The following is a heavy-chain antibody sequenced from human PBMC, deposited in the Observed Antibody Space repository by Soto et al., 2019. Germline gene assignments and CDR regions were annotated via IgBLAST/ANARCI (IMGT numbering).Heavy chain of an antibody. CDR3: ARDRAYYDSSGYYGFDS. J-gene: IGHJ4*02. CDR1: GYTFTSYG. V-gene: IGHV1-18*01. CDR2: ISAYNGNT. D-gene: IGHD3-22*01. Sequence: QVQLVQSGAEVKKPGASVKVSCKASGYTFTSYGISWVRQAPGQGLEWMGWISAYNGNTNYAQKLQGRDTMTTDTSKSAAYMELRSLSSDDPAVYYCARDRAYYDSSGYYGFDSWCQGTLVTVSS.